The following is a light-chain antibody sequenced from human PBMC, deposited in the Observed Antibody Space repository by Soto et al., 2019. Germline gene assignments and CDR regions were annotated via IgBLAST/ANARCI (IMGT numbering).Light chain of an antibody. CDR1: SSNIGAVYD. Sequence: QAVLTQPPSVSGAPGQRVTISCTGSSSNIGAVYDVHWYQQLPGTAPKLLIHGNSNRPSGVPDRFSGSKSGTSASLAITGVQAEDEADYYCQSYDTSLSGYVFGTGTKVTVL. CDR2: GNS. V-gene: IGLV1-40*01. J-gene: IGLJ1*01. CDR3: QSYDTSLSGYV.